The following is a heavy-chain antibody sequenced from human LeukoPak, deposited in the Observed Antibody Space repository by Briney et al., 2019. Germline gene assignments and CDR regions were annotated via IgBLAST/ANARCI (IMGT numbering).Heavy chain of an antibody. CDR3: AKGRDYYDSSGYYFY. V-gene: IGHV3-23*01. CDR2: ISGSGGST. CDR1: GFTFSSYA. D-gene: IGHD3-22*01. Sequence: PGGSLRLSCAASGFTFSSYAMSWVRQAPGKGLEWVSAISGSGGSTYYADSMKGRFTISRDNSKNTLYLQMNSLRAEDTAVYYCAKGRDYYDSSGYYFYWGQGTLVAVSS. J-gene: IGHJ4*02.